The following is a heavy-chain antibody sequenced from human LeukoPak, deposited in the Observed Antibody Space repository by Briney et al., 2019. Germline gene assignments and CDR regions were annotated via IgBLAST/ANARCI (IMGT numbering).Heavy chain of an antibody. CDR1: GYTFTGYY. J-gene: IGHJ4*02. D-gene: IGHD6-19*01. V-gene: IGHV1-2*02. CDR3: ARYPWQWLAPPGFDY. Sequence: ASVKVSCKASGYTFTGYYLHWVRQAPGQGLEWMGWINLNSGGTNYAQKFQGRVTMTRDTSISTAYMELSRLRSDDTAVYYCARYPWQWLAPPGFDYWGQGTLVTVSS. CDR2: INLNSGGT.